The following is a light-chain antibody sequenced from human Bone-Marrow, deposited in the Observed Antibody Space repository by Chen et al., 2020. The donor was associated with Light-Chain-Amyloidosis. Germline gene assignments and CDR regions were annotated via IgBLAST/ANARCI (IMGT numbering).Light chain of an antibody. CDR3: CSYAGSTTYIV. CDR2: AVT. J-gene: IGLJ2*01. Sequence: QSALTQPASVSGSPGQSINISCTGTSRDVGSYNLVTWYQQHPGKAPKLMIFAVTKRPSGVSNRFSGSKSGNTASLTISGLQADDDADYYCCSYAGSTTYIVFGGGTKLTVL. V-gene: IGLV2-23*02. CDR1: SRDVGSYNL.